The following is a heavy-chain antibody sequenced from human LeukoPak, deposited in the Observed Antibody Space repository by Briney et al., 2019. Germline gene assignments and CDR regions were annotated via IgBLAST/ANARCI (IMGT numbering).Heavy chain of an antibody. J-gene: IGHJ3*02. Sequence: GSLRLSCAASGFTFSSYSMHWVRQAPGKGLEWVAVISYDGTNKYYADSVKGRFTISRDNSRNTLFLRMDSLRAEDTAVYYCAKDAILSQDAFDIWGQGTMVTVSS. CDR1: GFTFSSYS. CDR3: AKDAILSQDAFDI. V-gene: IGHV3-30*18. D-gene: IGHD3-9*01. CDR2: ISYDGTNK.